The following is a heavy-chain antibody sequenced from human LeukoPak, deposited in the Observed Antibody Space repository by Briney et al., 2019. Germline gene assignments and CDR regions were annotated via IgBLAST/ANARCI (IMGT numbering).Heavy chain of an antibody. D-gene: IGHD3-10*01. CDR3: ARRYGSGSYDKFDY. J-gene: IGHJ4*02. V-gene: IGHV4-59*08. CDR2: IFSTGST. Sequence: SETLSLTCTVSGGSISSYHWNWIRQPPGKGLEWSGYIFSTGSTNYNPSLRSRVTISLDTSKSQFSLRLTSVTAADTAVYYCARRYGSGSYDKFDYWGQGTLVTVSS. CDR1: GGSISSYH.